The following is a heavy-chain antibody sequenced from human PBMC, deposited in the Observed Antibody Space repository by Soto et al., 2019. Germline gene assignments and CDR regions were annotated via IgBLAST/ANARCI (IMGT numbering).Heavy chain of an antibody. Sequence: QVELVESGGGVVQPGKSLRLSCAAAGFNFSTHAIQWIRQAPGKGLEWLAFISRDDISRLYLGSVKGRFTVSRDNSKNTAYLQMNSLRPEDTAVYYCAREPPYDSSTGYNPPDYWGQGTLVTVAS. CDR3: AREPPYDSSTGYNPPDY. CDR1: GFNFSTHA. CDR2: ISRDDISR. V-gene: IGHV3-30*04. D-gene: IGHD3-9*01. J-gene: IGHJ4*01.